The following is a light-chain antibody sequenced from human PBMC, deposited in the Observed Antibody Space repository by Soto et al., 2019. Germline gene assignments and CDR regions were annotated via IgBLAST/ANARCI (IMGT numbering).Light chain of an antibody. V-gene: IGKV1-13*02. CDR3: QKFNSYPLT. Sequence: IQLTQSPSSLSASVGDKVTISCRASQAINSALAWCQQRPGKAPMVLIYDASILESGLPSRFSGSGSGTDFTLTISSLQPEDFATYYCQKFNSYPLTFDGGTTLEIE. J-gene: IGKJ4*01. CDR1: QAINSA. CDR2: DAS.